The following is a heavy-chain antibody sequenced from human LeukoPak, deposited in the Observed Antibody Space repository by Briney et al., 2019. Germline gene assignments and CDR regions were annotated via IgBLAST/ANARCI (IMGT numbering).Heavy chain of an antibody. CDR1: GGSISSGDYH. J-gene: IGHJ4*02. D-gene: IGHD3-16*01. V-gene: IGHV4-30-4*01. CDR2: IYYSGST. CDR3: AREAGGDYVDY. Sequence: PSQTLSLTCTVSGGSISSGDYHWSWIRQPPGKGLEWIGYIYYSGSTYYNPSLKSRVTISVDTSKNQFSLKLSSVTAADTAVYYCAREAGGDYVDYWGQGTLVTVSS.